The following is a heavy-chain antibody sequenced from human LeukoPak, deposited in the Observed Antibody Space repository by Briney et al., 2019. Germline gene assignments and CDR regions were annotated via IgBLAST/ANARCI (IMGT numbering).Heavy chain of an antibody. Sequence: PGGSLRLSCAASGFTFSSYAMSWVRQAPGKGLEWVSAISGSGGSTYYADSVKGRFTISRYNSKNTLYLQMNSLRAEDTAVYYCAKGSTGYHLSWFDPWGQGTLVTVSS. D-gene: IGHD2-2*01. CDR1: GFTFSSYA. CDR2: ISGSGGST. V-gene: IGHV3-23*01. CDR3: AKGSTGYHLSWFDP. J-gene: IGHJ5*02.